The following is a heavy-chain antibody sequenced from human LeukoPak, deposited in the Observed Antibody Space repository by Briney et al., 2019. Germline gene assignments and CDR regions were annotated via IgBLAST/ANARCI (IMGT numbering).Heavy chain of an antibody. CDR1: GYSFTVYF. V-gene: IGHV1-2*02. Sequence: SVTVSFKASGYSFTVYFIHWVRQPPGLGLEWVGWINPNNGATNYAQKFQGRVTISSDAAINTVDLELSSLGSDDTAVYYCARATRYPVYGSGSFDFGHWGQGSLVTVSS. J-gene: IGHJ4*02. D-gene: IGHD3-10*01. CDR3: ARATRYPVYGSGSFDFGH. CDR2: INPNNGAT.